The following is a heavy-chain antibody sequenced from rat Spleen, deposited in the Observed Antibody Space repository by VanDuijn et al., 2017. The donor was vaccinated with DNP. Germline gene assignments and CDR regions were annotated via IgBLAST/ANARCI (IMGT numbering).Heavy chain of an antibody. Sequence: EVQLVESGGGLVQPGRSLKLSCVASGFTFNNYWMTWIRQAPGKGLEWVASIHNTGGTTYYPDSLKGRFTISRDNAKSSLYLQMDSLRSEDTSTYYCAKVGSPGYFDYWGQGVMVTLSS. CDR1: GFTFNNYW. CDR3: AKVGSPGYFDY. V-gene: IGHV5-31*01. J-gene: IGHJ2*01. D-gene: IGHD5-1*01. CDR2: IHNTGGTT.